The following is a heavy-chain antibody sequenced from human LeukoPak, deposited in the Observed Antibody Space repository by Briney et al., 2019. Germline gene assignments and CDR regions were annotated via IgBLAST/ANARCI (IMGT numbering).Heavy chain of an antibody. Sequence: SETLSLTCAVYGGSFSGYYWSGIRQPPGKGLEWIGEINHSGSTNYNPSLKSRVTISVDTSKNQFSLKLSSVTAADTAVNYCARATYGSGSNPHYYYYYMDVWGKGTTVTVSS. V-gene: IGHV4-34*01. CDR1: GGSFSGYY. J-gene: IGHJ6*03. CDR2: INHSGST. D-gene: IGHD3-10*01. CDR3: ARATYGSGSNPHYYYYYMDV.